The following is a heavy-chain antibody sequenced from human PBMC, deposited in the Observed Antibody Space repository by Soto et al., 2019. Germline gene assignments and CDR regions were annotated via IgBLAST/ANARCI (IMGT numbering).Heavy chain of an antibody. V-gene: IGHV3-23*01. Sequence: GGSLRLSCAASGFTFSSYAMSWVRQAPGKGLEWVSAISGSGGSTYYADSVKGRFTTSRDNSKNTLYLQMNSLRAEDTAVYYCAKDSARGYYDSSGRSPWGQGTLVTVSS. CDR1: GFTFSSYA. CDR2: ISGSGGST. J-gene: IGHJ5*02. CDR3: AKDSARGYYDSSGRSP. D-gene: IGHD3-22*01.